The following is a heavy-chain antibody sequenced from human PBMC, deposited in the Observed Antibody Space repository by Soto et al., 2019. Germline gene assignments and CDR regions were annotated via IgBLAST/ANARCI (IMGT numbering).Heavy chain of an antibody. V-gene: IGHV4-34*01. CDR3: AREDDGGDRDYYGLDV. CDR1: GGSFSGYY. J-gene: IGHJ6*02. CDR2: INHSGST. Sequence: PSETLSLTCAVYGGSFSGYYWSWIRQPPGKGLEWIGEINHSGSTNYNPSLKSRVTISVDTSKNQFSLKLSSVTAADTAVYFCAREDDGGDRDYYGLDVWGQGTTVPVSS. D-gene: IGHD2-21*02.